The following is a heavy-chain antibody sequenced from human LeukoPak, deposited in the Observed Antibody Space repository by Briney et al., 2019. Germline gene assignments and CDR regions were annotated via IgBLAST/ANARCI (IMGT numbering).Heavy chain of an antibody. Sequence: PGGSLRLSCAASGFTVSSNYMSWVRQAPGKGLEWVSVIYSGGSTYYADSVKGRFTISRDNSKNTLYLQMNSLRAEDTAVYYCARDSHSIAAAKDPWGQGTLVTVPS. CDR1: GFTVSSNY. J-gene: IGHJ5*02. CDR3: ARDSHSIAAAKDP. V-gene: IGHV3-66*01. CDR2: IYSGGST. D-gene: IGHD6-13*01.